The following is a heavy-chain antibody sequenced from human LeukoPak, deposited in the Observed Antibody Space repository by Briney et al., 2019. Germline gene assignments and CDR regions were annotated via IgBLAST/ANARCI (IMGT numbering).Heavy chain of an antibody. CDR2: ISYDGSNK. D-gene: IGHD6-13*01. V-gene: IGHV3-30*04. CDR1: GFTFSSYA. CDR3: ASTQQLGY. Sequence: PGGSLRLSCAASGFTFSSYAMHWVRQAPGKGLEWVAVISYDGSNKYYADSVKGRFTISRDNSKNTLYLQMNSLRAEDTAVYYCASTQQLGYWGQGTLLTVSS. J-gene: IGHJ4*02.